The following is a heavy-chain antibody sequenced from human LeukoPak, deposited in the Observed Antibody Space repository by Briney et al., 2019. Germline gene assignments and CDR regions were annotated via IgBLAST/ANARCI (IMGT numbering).Heavy chain of an antibody. CDR3: AKEMATMNAFDI. CDR1: GFTVSSSY. Sequence: QTGGSLRLSCEASGFTVSSSYMSWVRRAPGKGVEWVSVIYSGGSTDYKDSVKDRFIISRDNSKNTLYLQMNSLRAEDTAVYYCAKEMATMNAFDIWGQGTMVTVSS. J-gene: IGHJ3*02. V-gene: IGHV3-66*01. D-gene: IGHD5-24*01. CDR2: IYSGGST.